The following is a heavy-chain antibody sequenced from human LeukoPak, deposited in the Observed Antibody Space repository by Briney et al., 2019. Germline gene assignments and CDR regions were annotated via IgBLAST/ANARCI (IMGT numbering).Heavy chain of an antibody. V-gene: IGHV4-61*02. J-gene: IGHJ4*02. Sequence: SQTLSLTCTVSGGSISSGSYYWSWIRQPAGKGLEWIGRIYTSGSTNYNPSLKSRVTISVDTSKNQFSLKLSSVTAADTAVYYCASGHYYDSSGCYGLGYWGQGTLVTVSS. D-gene: IGHD3-22*01. CDR2: IYTSGST. CDR1: GGSISSGSYY. CDR3: ASGHYYDSSGCYGLGY.